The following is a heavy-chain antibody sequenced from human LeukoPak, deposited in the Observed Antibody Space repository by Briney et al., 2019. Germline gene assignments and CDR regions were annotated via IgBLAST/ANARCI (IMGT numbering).Heavy chain of an antibody. V-gene: IGHV4-4*07. D-gene: IGHD3-10*01. CDR2: VYTSGST. Sequence: NSSETLSLTCNVSGGSISSYYWSWIRQPAGKGLEWIGRVYTSGSTNYNPSLKSRVTMSVDTSKNQFSLRLSSVTAADTAVYYCARDLNGSGTWDWFDPWGQGTLVTVSS. CDR1: GGSISSYY. J-gene: IGHJ5*02. CDR3: ARDLNGSGTWDWFDP.